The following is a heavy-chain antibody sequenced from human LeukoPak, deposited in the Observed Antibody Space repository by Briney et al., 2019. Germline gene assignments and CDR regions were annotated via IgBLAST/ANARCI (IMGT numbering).Heavy chain of an antibody. J-gene: IGHJ4*02. CDR3: ARDGRGPYDSSGPTLN. CDR2: VYYSGST. V-gene: IGHV4-39*07. D-gene: IGHD3-22*01. CDR1: GFTFSSYW. Sequence: GSLRLSCAASGFTFSSYWMSWVRQPPGKGLEWIGSVYYSGSTFYSPSLKSRVTISLDTSKNQFSLWLTSVTAADTAVYYCARDGRGPYDSSGPTLNWGQGTLVTVSS.